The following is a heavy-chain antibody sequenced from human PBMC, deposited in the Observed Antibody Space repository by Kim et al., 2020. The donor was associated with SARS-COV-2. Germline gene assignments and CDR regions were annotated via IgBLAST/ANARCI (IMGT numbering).Heavy chain of an antibody. J-gene: IGHJ6*02. V-gene: IGHV6-1*01. CDR3: ARSSSSGYYYYGMDV. Sequence: GSVKSRITINPDTSKNQFSLQLNSVTPEDTAVYYCARSSSSGYYYYGMDVWGQGTTVTVSS. D-gene: IGHD6-13*01.